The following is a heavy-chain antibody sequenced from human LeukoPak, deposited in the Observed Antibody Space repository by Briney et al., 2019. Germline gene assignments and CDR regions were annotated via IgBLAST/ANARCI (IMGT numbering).Heavy chain of an antibody. CDR3: ARGLTGTTD. CDR2: INHSGST. V-gene: IGHV4-34*01. CDR1: GGSFSGYS. J-gene: IGHJ4*02. D-gene: IGHD1-1*01. Sequence: SETLSLTCAVSGGSFSGYSWSWIRQPPGKGLDWIGEINHSGSTNYNPSLKSRVTISVDTSKNQFSLKLSSVTAADTAVYYCARGLTGTTDWGQGTLVTVSS.